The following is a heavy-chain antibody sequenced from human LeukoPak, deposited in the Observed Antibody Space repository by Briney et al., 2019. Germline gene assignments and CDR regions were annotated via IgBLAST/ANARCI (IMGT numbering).Heavy chain of an antibody. CDR1: GGSISSSSYY. D-gene: IGHD5-18*01. V-gene: IGHV4-39*07. J-gene: IGHJ4*02. CDR2: IYYSGST. Sequence: PSETLSLTCTVSGGSISSSSYYWGWIRQPPGKGLEWIGSIYYSGSTYYNPSLKSRVTISVDTSRNQLSLKLSSVTAADMAVYYCASGYSYDLFDYWGQGTLATVSS. CDR3: ASGYSYDLFDY.